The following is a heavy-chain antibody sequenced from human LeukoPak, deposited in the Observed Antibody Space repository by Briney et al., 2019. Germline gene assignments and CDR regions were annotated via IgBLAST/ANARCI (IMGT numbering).Heavy chain of an antibody. CDR2: IYSGGST. Sequence: PGGSLRLSCAASGFTVSSNYMSWVRQAPGKGLEWVSVIYSGGSTYYADSVKGRFTISRDNSKNTLYLQMNSLRAEDTAVYYCAKAPDKYYYGSGSYYPDYWGQGTLVTVSS. D-gene: IGHD3-10*01. CDR1: GFTVSSNY. V-gene: IGHV3-53*01. CDR3: AKAPDKYYYGSGSYYPDY. J-gene: IGHJ4*02.